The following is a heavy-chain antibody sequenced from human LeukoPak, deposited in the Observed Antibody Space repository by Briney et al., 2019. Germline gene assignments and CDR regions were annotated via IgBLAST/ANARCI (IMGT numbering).Heavy chain of an antibody. J-gene: IGHJ5*02. CDR3: ARDSGTTGEVKFDP. D-gene: IGHD3-10*01. CDR2: ISYSGST. CDR1: GGSISSGSSY. V-gene: IGHV4-39*07. Sequence: SETLSLTCVVSGGSISSGSSYWAWIRQPPGKGLEWIASISYSGSTYYNPSLKSRVTMSADTSRNHVSLTLNSVTAADTAVYYCARDSGTTGEVKFDPWGQDTLVTVSS.